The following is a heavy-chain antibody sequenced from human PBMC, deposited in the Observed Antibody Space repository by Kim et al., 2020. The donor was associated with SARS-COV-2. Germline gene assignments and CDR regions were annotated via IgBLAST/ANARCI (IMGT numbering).Heavy chain of an antibody. J-gene: IGHJ3*02. Sequence: GNPTYAQGFTGRFGFSLETSVSTAYLQISSLKAEDTAVYYCARALDAFDIWGQGTMVTVSS. V-gene: IGHV7-4-1*02. CDR2: GNP. CDR3: ARALDAFDI.